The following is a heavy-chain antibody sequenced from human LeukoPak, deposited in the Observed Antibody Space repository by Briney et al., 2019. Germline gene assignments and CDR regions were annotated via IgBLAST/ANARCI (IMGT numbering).Heavy chain of an antibody. CDR2: INHSGST. Sequence: SETLSLTCAVYGGSFSGYYWSWIRQPPGKGLEWIGEINHSGSTNYNPSLKSRDTISVDTSKNQFSLKLSSVTAADTAVYYCARAARWFDPWGQGTLVTVSS. J-gene: IGHJ5*02. CDR3: ARAARWFDP. CDR1: GGSFSGYY. V-gene: IGHV4-34*01.